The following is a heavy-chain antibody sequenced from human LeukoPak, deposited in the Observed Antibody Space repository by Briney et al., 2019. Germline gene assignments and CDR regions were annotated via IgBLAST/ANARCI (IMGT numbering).Heavy chain of an antibody. CDR1: GYTFTSYY. J-gene: IGHJ5*02. Sequence: ASVKVSCKASGYTFTSYYMHWVRQAPGQGLEWMGIINPSGGSTSYAQKFQGRVTITADESTSTAYMELSSLRSEDTAVYYCARAPIASTRLTTHWFDPWGQGTLVTVSS. D-gene: IGHD3-22*01. V-gene: IGHV1-46*01. CDR3: ARAPIASTRLTTHWFDP. CDR2: INPSGGST.